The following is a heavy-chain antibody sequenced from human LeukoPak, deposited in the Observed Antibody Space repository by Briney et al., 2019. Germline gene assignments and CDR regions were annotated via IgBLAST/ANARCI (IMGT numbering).Heavy chain of an antibody. CDR3: ARGIPGYFGTSGYYYEY. CDR2: IHHSGST. J-gene: IGHJ4*02. CDR1: GDSISSNYW. Sequence: SETLSLTCAVSGDSISSNYWWTWVRQPPGKGLEWIGEIHHSGSTNYSPSLKSRVTISVDNSRNQFSLGLSPVSAADTAVYYCARGIPGYFGTSGYYYEYWGQGTLVTVSS. D-gene: IGHD3-22*01. V-gene: IGHV4-4*02.